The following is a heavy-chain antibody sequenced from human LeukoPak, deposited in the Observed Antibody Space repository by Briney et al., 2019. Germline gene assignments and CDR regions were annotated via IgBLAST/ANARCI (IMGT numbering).Heavy chain of an antibody. J-gene: IGHJ6*03. V-gene: IGHV3-30*04. CDR1: GFTFSSYA. D-gene: IGHD6-13*01. CDR2: ISYDGSNK. Sequence: PGGSLRLSCAASGFTFSSYAMHWVRQAPGKGLEWVAVISYDGSNKYYADSVKGRFTISRDNSKNTLYLQMNSLRAEDTAVYYCARDGQLVYYYYYMDVWGKGTTVTVSS. CDR3: ARDGQLVYYYYYMDV.